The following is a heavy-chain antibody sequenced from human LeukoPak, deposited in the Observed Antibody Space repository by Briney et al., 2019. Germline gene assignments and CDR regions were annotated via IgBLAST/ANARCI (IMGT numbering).Heavy chain of an antibody. Sequence: GGSLRLPCAASGFTFGAYWMSWFRQAPGKGPEWVASIKDDGSAQFYVDTLEGRFTISRDNAKNTLYLQVDTMRVEDTAVYYCARHIVGEQNFDYWGQGTLVTVSS. CDR2: IKDDGSAQ. V-gene: IGHV3-7*01. CDR1: GFTFGAYW. CDR3: ARHIVGEQNFDY. D-gene: IGHD3-16*02. J-gene: IGHJ4*02.